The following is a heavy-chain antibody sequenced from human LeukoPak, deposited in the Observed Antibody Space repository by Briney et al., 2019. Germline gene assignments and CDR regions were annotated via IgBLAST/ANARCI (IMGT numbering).Heavy chain of an antibody. CDR3: AKGGGTGYSSSWYSN. V-gene: IGHV3-48*04. CDR1: GITFSSYW. D-gene: IGHD6-13*01. Sequence: GGSLRLSCAASGITFSSYWMHWVRQTPGKGLEWVSYMSSSGSMTWYADSVKGRFTISRDNAKNSLYLQMNSLRAEDTAVYYCAKGGGTGYSSSWYSNWGQETLVTVSS. J-gene: IGHJ4*02. CDR2: MSSSGSMT.